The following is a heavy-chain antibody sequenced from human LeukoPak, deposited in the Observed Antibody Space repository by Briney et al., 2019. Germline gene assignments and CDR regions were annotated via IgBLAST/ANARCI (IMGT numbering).Heavy chain of an antibody. CDR3: ARVPGYCSSTSCDY. D-gene: IGHD2-2*01. CDR2: INHSGST. J-gene: IGHJ4*02. V-gene: IGHV4-34*01. CDR1: GGSFSGYY. Sequence: SETLSLTCAVYGGSFSGYYWSWICQPPGKWLEWIGEINHSGSTNYNPSLKSRVTISVDTSKNQFSLKLSSVTAADTAVYYCARVPGYCSSTSCDYWGQGTLVTVSS.